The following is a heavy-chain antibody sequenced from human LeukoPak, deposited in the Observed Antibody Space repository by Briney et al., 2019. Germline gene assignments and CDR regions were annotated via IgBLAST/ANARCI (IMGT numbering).Heavy chain of an antibody. D-gene: IGHD5-18*01. CDR3: ARHRGYSYENFDF. Sequence: HGESLRIPCKGSGYSFTGYGISWVRQMPGKGLEWMGRIDPSDSYTNYSPALRGHVTISVDKSFSSAFLQWTTLKASDTAMYYCARHRGYSYENFDFWGLGTLVTVSS. CDR1: GYSFTGYG. V-gene: IGHV5-10-1*01. CDR2: IDPSDSYT. J-gene: IGHJ4*02.